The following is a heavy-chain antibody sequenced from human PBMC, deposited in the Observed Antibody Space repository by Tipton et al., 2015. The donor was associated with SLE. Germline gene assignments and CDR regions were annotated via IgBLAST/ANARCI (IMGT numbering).Heavy chain of an antibody. CDR3: VRVGKGTAGYFDS. J-gene: IGHJ4*02. CDR2: IKGDGLDK. D-gene: IGHD6-13*01. CDR1: GFIFSSYS. V-gene: IGHV3-7*01. Sequence: SLRLSCIASGFIFSSYSMSWVRQAPGKGLEWVANIKGDGLDKYYVDSVKGRFVISRDNAKNSLDLQMSSLRAEDTAVYYCVRVGKGTAGYFDSWGQGKLVTVSS.